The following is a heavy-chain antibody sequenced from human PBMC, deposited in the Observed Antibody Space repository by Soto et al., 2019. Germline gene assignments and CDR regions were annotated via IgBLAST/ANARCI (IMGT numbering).Heavy chain of an antibody. CDR1: GDSISTVDYF. CDR3: ARGRYCLTGRCFPNWFDS. Sequence: SETLSLTCSVSGDSISTVDYFWAWIRQPPGQALEYIGYIYKSTATYYNPSFESRVAISLDTSKSQFSLTVTSVTAADTAVYFCARGRYCLTGRCFPNWFDSWGQGTLVTVSS. D-gene: IGHD2-15*01. J-gene: IGHJ5*01. V-gene: IGHV4-30-4*01. CDR2: IYKSTAT.